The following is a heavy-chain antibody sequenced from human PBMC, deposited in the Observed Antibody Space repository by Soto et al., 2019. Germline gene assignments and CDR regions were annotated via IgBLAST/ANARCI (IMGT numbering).Heavy chain of an antibody. J-gene: IGHJ4*02. V-gene: IGHV4-59*08. Sequence: QVQLQESGPGLVKPSETLSLTCTVSGGSISSYYWSWIRQPPGKGLEWIGYIYYSGSTNYNPSLKSRVTISVDTSQNQFSLKLSSVTAADTAVYYCARRYGANFDYWGQGTLVTVSS. CDR1: GGSISSYY. CDR3: ARRYGANFDY. CDR2: IYYSGST. D-gene: IGHD4-17*01.